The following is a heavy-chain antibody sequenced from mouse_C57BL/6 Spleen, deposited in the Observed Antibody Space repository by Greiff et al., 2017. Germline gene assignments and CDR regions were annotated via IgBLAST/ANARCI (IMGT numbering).Heavy chain of an antibody. D-gene: IGHD1-1*01. Sequence: EVQLQQSGPELVKPGASVKISCKASGYTFTDYYMNWVKQSHGKSLEWIGDINPNNGGTSYNQKFKGKATLTVDKSSSTAYMELRSLTSEDSAVYYCARRELLRYYSHYWGQGTTLTVSS. CDR1: GYTFTDYY. CDR3: ARRELLRYYSHY. V-gene: IGHV1-26*01. J-gene: IGHJ2*01. CDR2: INPNNGGT.